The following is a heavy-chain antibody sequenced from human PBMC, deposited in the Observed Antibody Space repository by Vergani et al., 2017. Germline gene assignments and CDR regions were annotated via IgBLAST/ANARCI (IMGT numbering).Heavy chain of an antibody. CDR3: ASYKDIVVVPAAITDAFDI. J-gene: IGHJ3*02. CDR1: GYTFTSYG. CDR2: ISAYNGNT. V-gene: IGHV1-18*01. Sequence: QVQLVQSGAEVKKPGASVKVSCKASGYTFTSYGISWVRQAPGQGLEWMGWISAYNGNTNYAQKLQGRVTMTTDTSTSTAYIERRSLRSDDTAVYYCASYKDIVVVPAAITDAFDIWGQGTMVTVSS. D-gene: IGHD2-2*01.